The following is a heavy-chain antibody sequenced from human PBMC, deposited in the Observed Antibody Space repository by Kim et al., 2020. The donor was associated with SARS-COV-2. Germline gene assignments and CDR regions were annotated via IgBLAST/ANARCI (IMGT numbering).Heavy chain of an antibody. CDR3: ARWQEARHAFDI. CDR2: IIPILGIA. Sequence: SVKVSCKASGGTFSSYTISWVRQAPGQGLEWMGRIIPILGIANYAQKFQGRVTITADKSTSTAYMELSSLRSEDTAVYYCARWQEARHAFDIWGQGTMVTVSS. CDR1: GGTFSSYT. V-gene: IGHV1-69*02. J-gene: IGHJ3*02.